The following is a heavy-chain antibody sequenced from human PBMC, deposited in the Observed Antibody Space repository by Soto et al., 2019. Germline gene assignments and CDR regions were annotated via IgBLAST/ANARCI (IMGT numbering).Heavy chain of an antibody. D-gene: IGHD1-1*01. CDR1: GYDFTTYG. J-gene: IGHJ4*02. CDR2: ISAHNGNT. CDR3: ARGRYGDY. V-gene: IGHV1-18*01. Sequence: ASVKVSCRGSGYDFTTYGITWVRQAPGQGLEWMAWISAHNGNTNYAPNLQGRVTVTRDTSTSTAYIELRSLRSDDTAVYYCARGRYGDYWGQGALVTVSS.